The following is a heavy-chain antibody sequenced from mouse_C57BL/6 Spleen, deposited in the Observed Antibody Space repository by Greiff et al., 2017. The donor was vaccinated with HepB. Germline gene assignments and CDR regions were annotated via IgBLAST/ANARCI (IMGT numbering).Heavy chain of an antibody. CDR2: IYPGDGDT. J-gene: IGHJ2*01. V-gene: IGHV1-82*01. CDR1: GYAFSSSW. D-gene: IGHD2-5*01. Sequence: QVQLKESGPELVKPGASVKISCKASGYAFSSSWMNWVKQRPGKGLEWIGRIYPGDGDTNYNGKFKGKATLTADKSSSTAYMQLSSLTSEDSAVYFCARGRHSNYFDYWGQGTTLTVSS. CDR3: ARGRHSNYFDY.